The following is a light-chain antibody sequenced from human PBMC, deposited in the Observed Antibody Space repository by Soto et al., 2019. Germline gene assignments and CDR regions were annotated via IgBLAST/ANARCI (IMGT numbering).Light chain of an antibody. CDR2: AAS. CDR3: QQYYSYPPLT. CDR1: QGISSY. Sequence: AIRMTQSPSSLSASTGGRVTVTCRASQGISSYLAWYQQKPGKAPKLLIYAASTLQSGVPSRFSGSGSGTDFTLTISCLQSEDFATYYCQQYYSYPPLTFGGGTKVDIK. J-gene: IGKJ4*01. V-gene: IGKV1-8*01.